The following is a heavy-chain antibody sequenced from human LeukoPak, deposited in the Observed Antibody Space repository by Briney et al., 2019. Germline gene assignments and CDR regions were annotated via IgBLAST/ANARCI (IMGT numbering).Heavy chain of an antibody. Sequence: SETLSLTCTVSGYSITSGYYWGWIRQPPGKGLEWIGYIYYSGSTNYNPSLKSRVTISVDTSKNQFSLKLSSVTAADTAVYYCARALNYYGSGSPFDYWGQGTLVTVSS. J-gene: IGHJ4*02. D-gene: IGHD3-10*01. V-gene: IGHV4-61*01. CDR2: IYYSGST. CDR1: GYSITSGYY. CDR3: ARALNYYGSGSPFDY.